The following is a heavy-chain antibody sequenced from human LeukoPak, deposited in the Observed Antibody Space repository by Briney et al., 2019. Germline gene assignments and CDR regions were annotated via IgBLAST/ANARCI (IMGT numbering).Heavy chain of an antibody. Sequence: GGSLRLSCAASGFTFSTYWMSWVRQAPGKGLEWVASVNHNGNVNYYVDSVKGRFTISRDNAKNSLYLQMSNLRAEDTAVYFCARGGGLDVWGQGATVTVSS. CDR1: GFTFSTYW. D-gene: IGHD3-16*01. J-gene: IGHJ6*02. CDR2: VNHNGNVN. CDR3: ARGGGLDV. V-gene: IGHV3-7*03.